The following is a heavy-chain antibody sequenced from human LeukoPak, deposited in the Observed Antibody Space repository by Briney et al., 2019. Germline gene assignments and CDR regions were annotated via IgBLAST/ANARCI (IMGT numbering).Heavy chain of an antibody. V-gene: IGHV1-18*01. CDR3: AKGEMAIIGRGYYYMDV. CDR2: ISAYNGNT. D-gene: IGHD5-24*01. J-gene: IGHJ6*03. CDR1: GYTFTSYG. Sequence: ASVKVSCKASGYTFTSYGISWVRQAPGQGLEWMGWISAYNGNTNYAQKPQGRVTMTTDTSTSTAYMELRSLRSDDTAVYYCAKGEMAIIGRGYYYMDVWGKGTTVTVSS.